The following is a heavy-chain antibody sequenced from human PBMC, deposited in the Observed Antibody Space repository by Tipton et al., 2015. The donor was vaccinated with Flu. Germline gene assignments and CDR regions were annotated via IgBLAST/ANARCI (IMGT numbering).Heavy chain of an antibody. D-gene: IGHD5-18*01. CDR3: ARDSSGYSSDDAFDI. CDR2: ISYDGSNK. Sequence: RSLRLSCAASGFTFSSYAMHWVRQAPGKGLEWVAVISYDGSNKYYADSVKGRFTISRDNSKNTLYLQMNSLRAEDTAVYYCARDSSGYSSDDAFDIWGQGTMVTVSS. V-gene: IGHV3-30*01. CDR1: GFTFSSYA. J-gene: IGHJ3*02.